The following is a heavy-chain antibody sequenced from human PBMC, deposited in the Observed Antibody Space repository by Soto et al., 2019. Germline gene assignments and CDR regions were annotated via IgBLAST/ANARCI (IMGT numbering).Heavy chain of an antibody. Sequence: SETLSLTCAVSGASISGSYYYWAWLRQSPGKGPEWIGSVFYTGFTSYNPSLESRVSVSVDTSKSQFSLKLSAVTAADTAVYHCATSQKGYHWNYFDHWGQGALVTVAS. CDR3: ATSQKGYHWNYFDH. CDR1: GASISGSYYY. CDR2: VFYTGFT. V-gene: IGHV4-39*01. D-gene: IGHD1-20*01. J-gene: IGHJ4*02.